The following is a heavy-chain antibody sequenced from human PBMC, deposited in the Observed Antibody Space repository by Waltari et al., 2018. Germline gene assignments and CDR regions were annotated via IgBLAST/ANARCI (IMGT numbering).Heavy chain of an antibody. CDR3: VREKSASGTGWFDP. Sequence: QLVASGGGLVQPGGSLRLSFAATGFAFISYLLNWVPQAPGTGREWVADISSSTTFIHYADSVKGRFTISRDNAQRSLYLQMDSLRAEDTAVYYCVREKSASGTGWFDPWGQGVLVTVSS. D-gene: IGHD6-13*01. CDR1: GFAFISYL. CDR2: ISSSTTFI. V-gene: IGHV3-21*02. J-gene: IGHJ5*02.